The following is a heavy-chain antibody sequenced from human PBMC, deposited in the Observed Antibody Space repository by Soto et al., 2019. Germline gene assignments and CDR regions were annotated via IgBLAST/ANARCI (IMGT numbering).Heavy chain of an antibody. CDR3: ARDSRPYNRNYYFDY. J-gene: IGHJ4*02. CDR2: IIPIFGTA. CDR1: GGTFSSYA. Sequence: ASVKVSCKASGGTFSSYAISWVRQAPGQGLEWMGGIIPIFGTANYAQKFQGRVTITADKSTSTAYMELSSLRSEDTAVYYCARDSRPYNRNYYFDYWGQGTLVTVSS. D-gene: IGHD1-7*01. V-gene: IGHV1-69*06.